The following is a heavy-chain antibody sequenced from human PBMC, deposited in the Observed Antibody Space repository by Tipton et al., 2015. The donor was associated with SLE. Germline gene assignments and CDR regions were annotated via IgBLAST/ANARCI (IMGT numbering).Heavy chain of an antibody. J-gene: IGHJ3*01. Sequence: LRLSCTVSGGSVSSLYWNWVRQPPGKGLEWIGHMYYTGITIYNPSLKTRVTSSLDTSKNQFSLKLSSVTAADTAIYYCAGGTYGAFNVWGQGTMVTVSS. D-gene: IGHD1-26*01. V-gene: IGHV4-59*02. CDR1: GGSVSSLY. CDR3: AGGTYGAFNV. CDR2: MYYTGIT.